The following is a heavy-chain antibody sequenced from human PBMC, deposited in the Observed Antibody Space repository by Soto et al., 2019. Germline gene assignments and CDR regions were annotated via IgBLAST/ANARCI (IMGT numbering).Heavy chain of an antibody. CDR3: APLTVSLSGPYGIHV. CDR2: MFYSGLT. CDR1: GYSVSSTDYY. V-gene: IGHV4-39*01. Sequence: SETLSLTCSVSGYSVSSTDYYWAWLLQPPGKGLEWIGSMFYSGLTYYNPSLKSRVTLSVDTSKNHFSVRLNSVTAADTAVYYCAPLTVSLSGPYGIHVWGQGTTVTVSS. J-gene: IGHJ6*02. D-gene: IGHD2-15*01.